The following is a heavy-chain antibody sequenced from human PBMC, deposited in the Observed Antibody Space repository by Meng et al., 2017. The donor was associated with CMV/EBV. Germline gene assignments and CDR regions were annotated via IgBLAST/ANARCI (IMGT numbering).Heavy chain of an antibody. J-gene: IGHJ4*02. Sequence: HITLKESVPTVVKPTQTLTLTCTFSGFSLSTSGGGVGWIRQPPGKALEWLALIYWDDDKRYSPSLKSRLTITKDTSKNQVVLTMTNMDPVDTATYYCARIAAAGRFDYWGQGTLVTVSS. CDR3: ARIAAAGRFDY. V-gene: IGHV2-5*02. CDR2: IYWDDDK. CDR1: GFSLSTSGGG. D-gene: IGHD6-13*01.